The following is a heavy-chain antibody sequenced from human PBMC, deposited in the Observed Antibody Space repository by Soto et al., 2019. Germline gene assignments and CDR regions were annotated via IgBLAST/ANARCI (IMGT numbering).Heavy chain of an antibody. Sequence: PSYTLSLTCTVAGASISSYFWTWIRQPAGKGLDWIGLISTSGTTNYNPSLKSRVTMSVDTSKNHFSLNLSSVTAADTSVYYCAREAGPDRWFDPWGQGTLVTVS. D-gene: IGHD6-19*01. CDR3: AREAGPDRWFDP. CDR2: ISTSGTT. J-gene: IGHJ5*02. V-gene: IGHV4-4*07. CDR1: GASISSYF.